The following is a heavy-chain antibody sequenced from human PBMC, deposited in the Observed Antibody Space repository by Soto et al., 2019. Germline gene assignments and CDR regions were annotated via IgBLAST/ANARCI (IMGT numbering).Heavy chain of an antibody. Sequence: QGQLVQSGPEVKKPGASVKVSCKASGYTFTRYGISWVRQAPGQGLEWMGWISGYNGDTNYAQKVQGRDTMTIDTSTHTAYMELRSLTSDDTATYSCAKSGQLPYYYNGMDVWGQGTTVTVSS. CDR1: GYTFTRYG. D-gene: IGHD1-26*01. J-gene: IGHJ6*02. CDR2: ISGYNGDT. CDR3: AKSGQLPYYYNGMDV. V-gene: IGHV1-18*01.